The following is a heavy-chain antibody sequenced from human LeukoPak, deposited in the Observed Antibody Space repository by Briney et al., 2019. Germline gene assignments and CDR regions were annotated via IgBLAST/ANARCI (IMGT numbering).Heavy chain of an antibody. CDR3: VRWEPALSYDSSGYYLGYFDY. Sequence: SETLSLTCAVYSGSFSGYYWSWIRLPPGKGLEWIGEIKDGGITNYNPSLRSRVTISVDTSKIQLSLKLSSATAADTAVYYCVRWEPALSYDSSGYYLGYFDYWGQGTLVTVSS. D-gene: IGHD3-22*01. CDR1: SGSFSGYY. J-gene: IGHJ4*02. V-gene: IGHV4-34*01. CDR2: IKDGGIT.